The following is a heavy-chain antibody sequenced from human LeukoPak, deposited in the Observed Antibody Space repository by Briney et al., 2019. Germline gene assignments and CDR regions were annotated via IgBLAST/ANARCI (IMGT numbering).Heavy chain of an antibody. CDR3: ARGLMAAAGMPRDY. J-gene: IGHJ4*02. V-gene: IGHV1-8*02. CDR2: MNPNSGNT. Sequence: ASVKVSCKASGYTFTGYYMHWVRQSTGQGLEWMGWMNPNSGNTGYAQKFQGRVTMTRNTSISTAYMELSSLRSEDTAVYYCARGLMAAAGMPRDYWGQGTLVTVSS. D-gene: IGHD6-13*01. CDR1: GYTFTGYY.